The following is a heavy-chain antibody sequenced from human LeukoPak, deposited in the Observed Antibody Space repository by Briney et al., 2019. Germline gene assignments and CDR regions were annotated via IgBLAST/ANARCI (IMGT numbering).Heavy chain of an antibody. CDR3: ARAGKVVPYYYYMDV. J-gene: IGHJ6*03. Sequence: SEPLSLICAVYGGSLSGYYWSWIRQPPGKGLEWLGEINHSDSTNYNQSLKSRVTISVDTSKNPFSLKLSSVTAADTAVYYCARAGKVVPYYYYMDVWGKGTTVTVSS. CDR1: GGSLSGYY. V-gene: IGHV4-34*01. CDR2: INHSDST.